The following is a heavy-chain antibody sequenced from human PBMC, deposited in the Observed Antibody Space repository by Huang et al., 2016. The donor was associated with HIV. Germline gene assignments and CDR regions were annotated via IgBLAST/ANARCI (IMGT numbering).Heavy chain of an antibody. D-gene: IGHD5-12*01. CDR1: GFSFANYA. J-gene: IGHJ3*01. CDR2: ISNDGSSR. Sequence: QVQLVESGGGVVQPGRSLRLPCAASGFSFANYAMHWVRQAPGKRREGVTCISNDGSSRYYADSVKGRFTISRDNFKNALYLQMNRLRGDDTAVYYCTREYTVAGAFDLWGQGTMVTVSS. V-gene: IGHV3-30-3*01. CDR3: TREYTVAGAFDL.